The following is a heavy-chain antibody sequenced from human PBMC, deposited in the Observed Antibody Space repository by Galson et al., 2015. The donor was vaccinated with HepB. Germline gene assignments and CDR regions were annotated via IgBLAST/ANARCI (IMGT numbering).Heavy chain of an antibody. D-gene: IGHD6-19*01. V-gene: IGHV1-24*01. CDR2: FDPEDGET. CDR3: ATDLGGSGWYGRIFDY. J-gene: IGHJ4*02. CDR1: GYTLTELS. Sequence: SVKVSCKVSGYTLTELSMHWVRQAPGKGLEWMGGFDPEDGETIYAQKFQGRVTMTEDTSTDTAYMELSSLRSEDTAVYYCATDLGGSGWYGRIFDYWGQGTLVTVSS.